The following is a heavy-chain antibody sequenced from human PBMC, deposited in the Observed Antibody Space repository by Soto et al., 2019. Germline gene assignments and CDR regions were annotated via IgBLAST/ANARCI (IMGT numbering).Heavy chain of an antibody. CDR2: ISANGGSI. J-gene: IGHJ4*02. CDR1: GFTFDDYA. V-gene: IGHV3-9*01. D-gene: IGHD2-15*01. CDR3: AKSGEPGVVAATSFDY. Sequence: EVQLVESGGRLVQPGKSLRLSCAASGFTFDDYAMHWVRQVPGKGLEWVSGISANGGSIRYGDSVKGRFTISRDNAKNSLFLQMNSLSAEDTALYFCAKSGEPGVVAATSFDYWGQGTVVTVSS.